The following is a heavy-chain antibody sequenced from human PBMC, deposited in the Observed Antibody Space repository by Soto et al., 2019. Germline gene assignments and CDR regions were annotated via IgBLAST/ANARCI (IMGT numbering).Heavy chain of an antibody. D-gene: IGHD2-15*01. Sequence: GESLKISCKGSGYSFTSYWIGWVRQMPGKGLECMGIIYPGDSDTRYSPSFQGQVTISADKSISTAYLQWSSLRASDTAMYYCARSHRPGGGYGAFYFWGQGTMVTVSS. CDR1: GYSFTSYW. CDR2: IYPGDSDT. CDR3: ARSHRPGGGYGAFYF. J-gene: IGHJ3*01. V-gene: IGHV5-51*01.